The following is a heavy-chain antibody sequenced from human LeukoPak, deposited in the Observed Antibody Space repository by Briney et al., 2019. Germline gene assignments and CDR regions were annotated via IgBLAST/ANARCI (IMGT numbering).Heavy chain of an antibody. V-gene: IGHV4-30-2*05. CDR3: ARCPEGCVGFDI. CDR2: IYHSGST. J-gene: IGHJ3*02. D-gene: IGHD1-14*01. CDR1: GGSLSSGGYS. Sequence: PSETLSLTCAVSGGSLSSGGYSWGWLRQPPGTGLEWIGYIYHSGSTYYNPSLKSRVAISVDTSKKQFSLKLSSVTAADTAVYYCARCPEGCVGFDIWGQGTMVTVSS.